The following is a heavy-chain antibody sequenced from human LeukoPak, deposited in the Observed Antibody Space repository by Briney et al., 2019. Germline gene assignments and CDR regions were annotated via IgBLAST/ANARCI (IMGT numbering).Heavy chain of an antibody. CDR2: IKSKTDGGTT. J-gene: IGHJ4*02. CDR1: GFTFSSFA. D-gene: IGHD6-19*01. Sequence: GGSLRLSCAASGFTFSSFAMSWVRQAPGKGLEWVGRIKSKTDGGTTDYAAPVKGRFTISRDDSKNTLYLQMNSLKTEDTAVYYCTTSGPLAVARSRPLKKIFDYWGQGTLVTVSS. CDR3: TTSGPLAVARSRPLKKIFDY. V-gene: IGHV3-15*01.